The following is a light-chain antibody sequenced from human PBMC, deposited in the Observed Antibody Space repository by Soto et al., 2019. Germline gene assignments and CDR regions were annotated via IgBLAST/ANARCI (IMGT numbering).Light chain of an antibody. CDR2: DVS. V-gene: IGKV3-11*01. Sequence: EIVLTQSPDTLSLSPGERATLSCRASQSVSKLLTWYQQKPGQPPSLLMYDVSTRPAGIPARFSGSGYGTDFTLTISSLEPEDFAVYFCQQCTNGPPCTFGQGTKLDIK. CDR1: QSVSKL. CDR3: QQCTNGPPCT. J-gene: IGKJ2*02.